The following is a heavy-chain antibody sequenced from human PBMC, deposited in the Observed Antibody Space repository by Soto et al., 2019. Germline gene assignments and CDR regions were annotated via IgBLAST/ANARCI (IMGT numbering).Heavy chain of an antibody. Sequence: SETLSLTCAVYGGSFSGYCWSWIRQPPGKGLEWIGEINHSGSTNYNPSLKSRVTISVDTSKNQFSLKLSSVTAADTAVYYCARGRYYDFWSGYPTSIPHYYYYGMDVWGQGTTVTVSS. V-gene: IGHV4-34*01. J-gene: IGHJ6*02. CDR3: ARGRYYDFWSGYPTSIPHYYYYGMDV. D-gene: IGHD3-3*01. CDR2: INHSGST. CDR1: GGSFSGYC.